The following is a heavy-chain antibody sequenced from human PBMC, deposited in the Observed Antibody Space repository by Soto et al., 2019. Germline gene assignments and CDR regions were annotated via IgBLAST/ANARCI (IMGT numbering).Heavy chain of an antibody. Sequence: GGSLRLYCAASGFTFSSYGMHWVRQAPGKGLEWVAVISYDGSNKYYADSVKGRFTISRDNSKNTLYLQMNSLRAEDTAVYYCAKDRLYGSGSYYYMDVWGKGTTVTVSS. CDR2: ISYDGSNK. V-gene: IGHV3-30*18. CDR3: AKDRLYGSGSYYYMDV. J-gene: IGHJ6*03. CDR1: GFTFSSYG. D-gene: IGHD3-10*01.